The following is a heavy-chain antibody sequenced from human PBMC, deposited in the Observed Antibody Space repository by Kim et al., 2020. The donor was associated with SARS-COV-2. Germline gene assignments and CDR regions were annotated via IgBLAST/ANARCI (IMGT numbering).Heavy chain of an antibody. V-gene: IGHV3-7*05. Sequence: GGSLRLSWSASGFTFGDSWMIWVRQAPGKGLEWVANINQDGNQKQYVDSVTGRFTVSRDNAQESLFLQMSSLRSDDTATYYCAKPWGRGFVNWGQGSLVIVSS. D-gene: IGHD7-27*01. CDR3: AKPWGRGFVN. J-gene: IGHJ1*01. CDR2: INQDGNQK. CDR1: GFTFGDSW.